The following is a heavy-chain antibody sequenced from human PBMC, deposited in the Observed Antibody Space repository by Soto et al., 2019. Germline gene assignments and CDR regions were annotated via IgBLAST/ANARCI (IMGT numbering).Heavy chain of an antibody. Sequence: TLSVSCAVSDGSISSGCYSWSWIRQPPGKVLEWIVYIYHSGSTYYNPSLKSRVTISVDRSKNQFSLKLSSVTAADTAVYYCARGGIEDVLIGRVAFDIWGQGTMVTVSS. J-gene: IGHJ3*02. CDR3: ARGGIEDVLIGRVAFDI. CDR2: IYHSGST. CDR1: DGSISSGCYS. D-gene: IGHD2-8*01. V-gene: IGHV4-30-2*01.